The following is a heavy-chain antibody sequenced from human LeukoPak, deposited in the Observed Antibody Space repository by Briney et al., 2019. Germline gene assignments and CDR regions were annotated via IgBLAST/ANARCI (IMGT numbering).Heavy chain of an antibody. CDR3: VTGDAFDI. Sequence: SETLSLTCAVYGGSFSGYYWSWIRQPPGKGLEWIGEINHSGSANYNPSLKSRVTISVDTSKNQFSLKLSSVTAADTAVYYCVTGDAFDIWGQGTMVTVSS. J-gene: IGHJ3*02. CDR1: GGSFSGYY. CDR2: INHSGSA. V-gene: IGHV4-34*01. D-gene: IGHD3-16*01.